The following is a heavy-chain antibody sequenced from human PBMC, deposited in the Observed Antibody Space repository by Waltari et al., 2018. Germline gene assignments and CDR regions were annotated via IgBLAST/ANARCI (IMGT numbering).Heavy chain of an antibody. V-gene: IGHV3-21*01. Sequence: EVQLVESGGGLVKPGGSLRLSCAASGFTFSSYGMNWVRQAPGKGLEWVSSISSSSRYIYYKGSVKGRFTISRDNAKNSLYLQMNSLRADDTAVYYCVSNWGGYSHLTWGQGTLVTVSS. CDR1: GFTFSSYG. CDR3: VSNWGGYSHLT. D-gene: IGHD5-18*01. J-gene: IGHJ5*02. CDR2: ISSSSRYI.